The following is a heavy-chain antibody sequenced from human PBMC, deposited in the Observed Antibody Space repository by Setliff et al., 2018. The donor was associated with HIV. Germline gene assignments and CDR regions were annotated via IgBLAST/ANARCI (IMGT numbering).Heavy chain of an antibody. CDR2: FYHTGST. D-gene: IGHD1-7*01. Sequence: PSETLSLTCTVSDGSIRSHYWSWIRQPPGKGLEWIGSFYHTGSTHYNPSLKSRTTMSLDTSRNQVSLKLSSVSAADTAVYYCARDQGLELRGDYYYYGMDVWGQGTTVTVSS. V-gene: IGHV4-59*11. CDR1: DGSIRSHY. J-gene: IGHJ6*02. CDR3: ARDQGLELRGDYYYYGMDV.